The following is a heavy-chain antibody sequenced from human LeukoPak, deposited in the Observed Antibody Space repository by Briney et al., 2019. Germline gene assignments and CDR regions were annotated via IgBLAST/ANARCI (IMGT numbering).Heavy chain of an antibody. CDR3: ARFRGSYAFAFDI. Sequence: GASVKVSCKASGYTFTSYDINWVRQATGQGLEWMGWINPNSGNTGYAQKFQGRVTMTRNTSISTAYMELSSLRSEDTAVYYCARFRGSYAFAFDIWGQGTMVTVSS. J-gene: IGHJ3*02. CDR1: GYTFTSYD. D-gene: IGHD3-10*01. V-gene: IGHV1-8*01. CDR2: INPNSGNT.